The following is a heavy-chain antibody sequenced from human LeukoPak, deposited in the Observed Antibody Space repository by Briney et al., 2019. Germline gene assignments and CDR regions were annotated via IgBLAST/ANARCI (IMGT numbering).Heavy chain of an antibody. CDR2: ISTSGTTI. J-gene: IGHJ6*03. Sequence: GGSLRLSCAASGFTFGDYYMTWIRQAPGKGLEWVSYISTSGTTIYYADSVKGRFTISTDNAKNSLYLQMNSLRAEDTAIYYCARGGGGILKAYYSYMDVWGKGTTVTVSS. V-gene: IGHV3-11*04. CDR3: ARGGGGILKAYYSYMDV. CDR1: GFTFGDYY. D-gene: IGHD3-10*01.